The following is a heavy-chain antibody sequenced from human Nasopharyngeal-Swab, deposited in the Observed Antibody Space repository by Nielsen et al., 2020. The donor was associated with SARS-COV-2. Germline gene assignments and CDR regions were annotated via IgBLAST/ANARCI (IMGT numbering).Heavy chain of an antibody. Sequence: GESLKISCTASGFSLSDYSMNWVRQAPRRGLQWLSYISGNGRTIFYADSVKGRFTISRDNAKNSLYLQMNNLRDEDTAVYYCANITGLTIDYWGQGTQVSVYS. CDR2: ISGNGRTI. J-gene: IGHJ4*02. CDR3: ANITGLTIDY. CDR1: GFSLSDYS. D-gene: IGHD2-8*02. V-gene: IGHV3-48*02.